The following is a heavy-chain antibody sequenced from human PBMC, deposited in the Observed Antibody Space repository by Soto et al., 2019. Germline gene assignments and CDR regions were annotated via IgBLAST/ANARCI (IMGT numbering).Heavy chain of an antibody. V-gene: IGHV1-69*13. J-gene: IGHJ6*01. CDR3: ARTRGVNSIRSYYYGMEV. CDR1: GVPFSSYA. Sequence: SVKVSSKAAGVPFSSYAISCVRQAPGQGLEWMGGMIPSFGTANYAQKFQGGVTITADESTSTAYMELSSLRSEDTAVYYCARTRGVNSIRSYYYGMEVWGQGTTVTVSS. CDR2: MIPSFGTA. D-gene: IGHD3-10*01.